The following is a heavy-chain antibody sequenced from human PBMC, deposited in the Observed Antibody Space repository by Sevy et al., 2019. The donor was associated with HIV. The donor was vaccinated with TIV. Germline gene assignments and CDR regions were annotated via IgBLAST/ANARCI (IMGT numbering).Heavy chain of an antibody. Sequence: SETLSLTCTISGDTIVSSGHYWGWIRQTPGKGLEWIGSVYYNGHTYYNPSPKSRLTISIDTSKNQFSLNLNSVTAADTGIYFCAREAGGYDYDYGMDVWGQGTTVTVSS. V-gene: IGHV4-39*01. CDR1: GDTIVSSGHY. J-gene: IGHJ6*02. CDR2: VYYNGHT. D-gene: IGHD6-13*01. CDR3: AREAGGYDYDYGMDV.